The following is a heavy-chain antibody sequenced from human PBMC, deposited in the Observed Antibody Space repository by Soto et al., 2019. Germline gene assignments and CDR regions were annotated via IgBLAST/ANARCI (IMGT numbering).Heavy chain of an antibody. Sequence: QVQLVQSGGGVVQPGRSLRLSCAASGFDFNTYGLHWVRQAPGKGLEWVAGISFDGGNQYYADSVKGRFTISREKSNNTLYLQMNSLGAEATATYYCAKDSRVTAAGSGGWFDPWGQGTLVIVS. CDR2: ISFDGGNQ. V-gene: IGHV3-30*18. J-gene: IGHJ5*02. D-gene: IGHD6-13*01. CDR1: GFDFNTYG. CDR3: AKDSRVTAAGSGGWFDP.